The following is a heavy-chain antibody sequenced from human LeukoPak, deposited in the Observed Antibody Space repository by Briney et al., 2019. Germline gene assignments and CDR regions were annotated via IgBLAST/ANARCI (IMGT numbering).Heavy chain of an antibody. J-gene: IGHJ4*02. V-gene: IGHV3-7*01. D-gene: IGHD6-6*01. CDR2: IKQDGSEK. CDR3: ASVFEYSSSSGLFDY. Sequence: QPGGSLRLSCAASGFTFSSYWMSWVRQAPGKGLEWVANIKQDGSEKYYVDSVKGRFTISRDNAKNSLYLQMNSLRAEDTAVYYCASVFEYSSSSGLFDYWGQGTLVTVSS. CDR1: GFTFSSYW.